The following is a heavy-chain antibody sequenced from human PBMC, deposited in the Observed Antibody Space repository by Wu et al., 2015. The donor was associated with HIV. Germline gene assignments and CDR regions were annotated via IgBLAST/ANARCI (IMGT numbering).Heavy chain of an antibody. CDR1: GYTFSSYY. J-gene: IGHJ3*02. Sequence: QIQLVQSGAEMKNPGASVKVSCKTSGYTFSSYYMHWVRQAPGQGLEWMGWIFPGTGGTKYARNFQGRMTMTAGTSSNTAYMDLIRPTSDDTAVYYCARDRDYYDASGYVPVGFDIWGQGTMVSVSS. V-gene: IGHV1-2*02. D-gene: IGHD3-16*01. CDR2: IFPGTGGT. CDR3: ARDRDYYDASGYVPVGFDI.